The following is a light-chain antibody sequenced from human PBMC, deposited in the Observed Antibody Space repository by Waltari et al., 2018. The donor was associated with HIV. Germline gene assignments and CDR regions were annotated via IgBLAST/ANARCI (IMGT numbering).Light chain of an antibody. CDR1: SSNIGSYY. V-gene: IGLV1-47*01. J-gene: IGLJ2*01. CDR2: SNN. Sequence: QSVLTQPPSASGTPGQRVTISCSGSSSNIGSYYVSWYQQLPGTAPKLLKNSNNQRPSGVPDRFSGSKSGTSASLAISGLRSEDEADYYCAAWTDSLSGVVFGGGTKLSVL. CDR3: AAWTDSLSGVV.